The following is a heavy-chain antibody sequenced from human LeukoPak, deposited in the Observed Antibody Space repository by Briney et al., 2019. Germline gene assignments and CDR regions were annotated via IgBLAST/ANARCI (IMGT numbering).Heavy chain of an antibody. D-gene: IGHD2-15*01. CDR1: GFTFSNYT. Sequence: GGSLRLSCAASGFTFSNYTMNWVRQAPGKGLEWVSYIRSSTTTIYYADSVKGRFTISRDNAKNSLCLQMNSLRAEDTAVYYCARGCSGGSCYTWNIRGFDSWGQGTLVTVSS. CDR3: ARGCSGGSCYTWNIRGFDS. V-gene: IGHV3-48*01. J-gene: IGHJ4*02. CDR2: IRSSTTTI.